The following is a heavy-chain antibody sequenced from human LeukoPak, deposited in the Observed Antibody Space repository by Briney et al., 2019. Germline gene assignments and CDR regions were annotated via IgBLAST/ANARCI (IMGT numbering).Heavy chain of an antibody. J-gene: IGHJ4*02. CDR1: GFTVSSNY. D-gene: IGHD6-19*01. V-gene: IGHV3-71*01. CDR2: IRNQANGGTA. Sequence: GGSLRLSCVASGFTVSSNYMSWVRQAPGKGLEWVGFIRNQANGGTADYAASVKGRFTISRDDSKTIAYLQMNSLKTEDTAVYYCSRAYSTGWLGINDYWGQGALVTVSS. CDR3: SRAYSTGWLGINDY.